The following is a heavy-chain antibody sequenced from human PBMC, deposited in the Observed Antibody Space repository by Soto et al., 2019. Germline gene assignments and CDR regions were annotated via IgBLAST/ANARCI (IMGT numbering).Heavy chain of an antibody. V-gene: IGHV3-53*01. J-gene: IGHJ4*02. CDR1: GFTVSSNY. CDR2: IYSGGST. Sequence: GGSLRLSCAASGFTVSSNYMSWVRQAPGKGLEWVSVIYSGGSTYYADSVKGRFTISRDNSKNTLYLQMNSPRAEDTAVYYCARDPPRYSSSWYRNYWGQGTLVTVS. D-gene: IGHD6-13*01. CDR3: ARDPPRYSSSWYRNY.